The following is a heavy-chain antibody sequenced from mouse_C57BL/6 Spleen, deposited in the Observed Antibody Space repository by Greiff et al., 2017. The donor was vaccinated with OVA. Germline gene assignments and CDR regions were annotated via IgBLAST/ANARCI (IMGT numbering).Heavy chain of an antibody. CDR3: ARSGDDYDRSYWYFDV. Sequence: QVQLQQPGAELVRPGTSMKLSCKASGYTFTSYWMHWVKQRPGQGLEWIGVIDPSDSYTNYNQKFKGKATLTVDTSSSTAYMQLSSLTSEDSAVYYCARSGDDYDRSYWYFDVWGTGTTVTVSS. J-gene: IGHJ1*03. V-gene: IGHV1-59*01. D-gene: IGHD2-4*01. CDR2: IDPSDSYT. CDR1: GYTFTSYW.